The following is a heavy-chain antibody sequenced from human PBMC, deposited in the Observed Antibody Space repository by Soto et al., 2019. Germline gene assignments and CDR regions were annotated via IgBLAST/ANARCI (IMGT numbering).Heavy chain of an antibody. CDR3: ARTSYSSGWYGGYYYYGMDV. CDR1: GYYISSGYY. D-gene: IGHD6-19*01. V-gene: IGHV4-38-2*01. CDR2: IYHSGST. J-gene: IGHJ6*02. Sequence: SETLSLTCAVSGYYISSGYYWGWIRQPPGKGLEWIGSIYHSGSTYYNPSLKSRVTISVDTSKNQFSLKLSSVTAADTAVYYCARTSYSSGWYGGYYYYGMDVWGQGTTVTVSS.